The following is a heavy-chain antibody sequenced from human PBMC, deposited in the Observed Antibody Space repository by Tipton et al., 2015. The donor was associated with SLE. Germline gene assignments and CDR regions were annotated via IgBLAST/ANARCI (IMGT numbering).Heavy chain of an antibody. CDR1: GGSISSGGYY. CDR3: ARALQNYFDY. V-gene: IGHV4-31*03. Sequence: TLSLTCTVSGGSISSGGYYWSWIRQHPGKGLEWIGYIYYSGSTYYNPSLKSRVTISIDTSKNQFSLKLSSETAADTAVYYCARALQNYFDYWGQGTLVTVSS. J-gene: IGHJ4*02. CDR2: IYYSGST.